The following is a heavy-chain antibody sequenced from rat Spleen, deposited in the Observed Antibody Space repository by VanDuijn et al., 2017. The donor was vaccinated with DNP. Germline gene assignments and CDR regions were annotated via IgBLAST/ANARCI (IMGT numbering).Heavy chain of an antibody. V-gene: IGHV5-46*01. CDR2: ISTSGAVT. D-gene: IGHD1-10*01. CDR1: GFSFSSFP. Sequence: EVQLAESGGGLVQPGRSMKLSCAASGFSFSSFPMAWVRQAPTKGLEWVATISTSGAVTYYRDSVKGRFTISRDNAKSTLYLQMNSLRSEDTATYYCTRRQTNYRYFDYWGQGVMVTVSS. J-gene: IGHJ2*01. CDR3: TRRQTNYRYFDY.